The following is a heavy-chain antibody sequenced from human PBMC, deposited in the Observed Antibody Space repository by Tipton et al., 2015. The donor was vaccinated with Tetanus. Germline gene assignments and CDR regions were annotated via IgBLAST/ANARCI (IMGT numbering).Heavy chain of an antibody. CDR1: GGSISAYY. Sequence: TLSLTCSVSGGSISAYYWSWIRQSPGKGLEWIGTIQHSGSTYYKPSLKSRVTFSVDTSKPQFSLILSSVPAADPAVYYCARLTYTRYFDLWGQGTLVTVSS. D-gene: IGHD4-11*01. CDR3: ARLTYTRYFDL. V-gene: IGHV4-59*04. J-gene: IGHJ4*02. CDR2: IQHSGST.